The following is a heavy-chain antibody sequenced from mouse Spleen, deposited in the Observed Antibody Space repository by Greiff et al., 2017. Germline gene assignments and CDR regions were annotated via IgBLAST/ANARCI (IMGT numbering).Heavy chain of an antibody. CDR1: GFSLTSYG. J-gene: IGHJ2*01. CDR2: IWAGGST. CDR3: AREGLGLRPSYFDY. Sequence: VQGVESGPGLVAPSQSLSITCTVSGFSLTSYGVHWVRQPPGKGLEWLGVIWAGGSTNYNSALMSRLSISKDNSKSQVFLKMNSLQTDDTAMYYCAREGLGLRPSYFDYWGQGTTLTVSS. D-gene: IGHD3-1*01. V-gene: IGHV2-9*02.